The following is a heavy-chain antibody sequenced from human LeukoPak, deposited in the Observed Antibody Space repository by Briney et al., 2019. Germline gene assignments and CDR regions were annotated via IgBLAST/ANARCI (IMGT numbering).Heavy chain of an antibody. Sequence: SETLSLTCTVSGGSISSSSYYWGWIPPAPGMELVWFVSIYYSENTYYNPSLKSPVTISEDTTKNQFSLKLSSVTAADTAVYYCARQSEIFALYYYYMDVWGKGTTVTVSS. CDR2: IYYSENT. D-gene: IGHD3-3*01. V-gene: IGHV4-39*01. J-gene: IGHJ6*03. CDR1: GGSISSSSYY. CDR3: ARQSEIFALYYYYMDV.